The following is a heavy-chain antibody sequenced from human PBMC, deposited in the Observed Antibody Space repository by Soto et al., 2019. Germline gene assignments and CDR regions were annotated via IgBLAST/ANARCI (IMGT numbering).Heavy chain of an antibody. V-gene: IGHV4-4*07. J-gene: IGHJ6*02. CDR3: AGDEGYYYSGVDV. CDR1: GGSISSYY. CDR2: IYPSGNT. Sequence: SETLSLTCAVSGGSISSYYWSWIRQTAGKGLEWIGRIYPSGNTNYNPSLKSRVTMSIDTSKNQLSLKSRSVTAADTAVYFCAGDEGYYYSGVDVWGQGTAVTVSS.